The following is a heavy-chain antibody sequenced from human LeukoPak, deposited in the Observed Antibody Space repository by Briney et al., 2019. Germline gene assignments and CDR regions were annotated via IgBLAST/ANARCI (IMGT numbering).Heavy chain of an antibody. CDR2: IAHDGTT. V-gene: IGHV4-4*02. D-gene: IGHD1-26*01. CDR3: TREDRPYCPFAY. Sequence: PGGSLRLSCAASGFIFSNHGMHWVRQAPGKGLEWIGEIAHDGTTNYNPSLRSRVAMSFDRANNQFSLSLTSVTAADTAVYYCTREDRPYCPFAYWGQGVLVTVSS. J-gene: IGHJ4*02. CDR1: GFIFSNHG.